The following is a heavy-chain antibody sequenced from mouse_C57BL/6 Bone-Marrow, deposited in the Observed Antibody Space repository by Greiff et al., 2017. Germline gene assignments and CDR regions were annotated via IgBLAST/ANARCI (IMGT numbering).Heavy chain of an antibody. Sequence: QVQLQQPGAELVMPGASVKLSCKASGYTFTSYWMHWVKQRPGQGLEWIGEIDPSDSYTNYNQKFQGKSTLTVDKSSSTAYMQLSSLTSEDSAVYYCARETLFWVAYWGQGTLVTVSA. CDR1: GYTFTSYW. CDR3: ARETLFWVAY. D-gene: IGHD1-1*01. J-gene: IGHJ3*01. CDR2: IDPSDSYT. V-gene: IGHV1-69*01.